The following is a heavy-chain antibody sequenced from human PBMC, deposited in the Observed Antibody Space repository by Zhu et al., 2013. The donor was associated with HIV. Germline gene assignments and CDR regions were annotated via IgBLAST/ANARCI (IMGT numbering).Heavy chain of an antibody. V-gene: IGHV1-2*02. CDR3: ARVRPYYYDSDYYYLDPYYYYYGMDV. CDR1: GYTFTGYY. J-gene: IGHJ6*02. Sequence: QVQLVQSGAEVKKPGASVKVSCKASGYTFTGYYLHWVRQAPGQGLEWMGWINPNSGGTNYAQKFQGRVTMTRDTSISTAYMELSRLRSDDTAVYYCARVRPYYYDSDYYYLDPYYYYYGMDVWGQGTTVTVS. CDR2: INPNSGGT. D-gene: IGHD3-22*01.